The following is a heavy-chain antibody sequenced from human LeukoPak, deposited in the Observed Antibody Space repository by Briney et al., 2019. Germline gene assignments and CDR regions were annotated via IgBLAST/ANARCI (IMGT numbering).Heavy chain of an antibody. D-gene: IGHD2-2*01. CDR1: GFTFSSYG. Sequence: GGSLRLSCAASGFTFSSYGMHWVRQAPGKGLEWVAVMSYDGSNKYYADSVKGRFTISRDNSKNTLYLQMNSLRAEDTAVYYCAKGDCSSTSCYVGLDYWGQGTLVTVSS. CDR2: MSYDGSNK. CDR3: AKGDCSSTSCYVGLDY. J-gene: IGHJ4*02. V-gene: IGHV3-30*18.